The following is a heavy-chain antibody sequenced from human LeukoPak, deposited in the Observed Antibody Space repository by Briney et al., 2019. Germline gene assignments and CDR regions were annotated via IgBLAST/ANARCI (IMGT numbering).Heavy chain of an antibody. CDR3: ARELDAFDI. J-gene: IGHJ3*02. V-gene: IGHV3-33*01. CDR2: IWYDGSNK. CDR1: VFTFSSYG. Sequence: PGGSLRLSCAASVFTFSSYGMHWVRQAPGKGLEWVAVIWYDGSNKYYADSVKGRFTISRDNSKNTLYLQMNSLRAEDTAVYYCARELDAFDIWGQGTMVTVSS.